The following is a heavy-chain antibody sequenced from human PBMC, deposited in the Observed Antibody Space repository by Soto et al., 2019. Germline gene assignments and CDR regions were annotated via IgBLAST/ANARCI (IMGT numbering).Heavy chain of an antibody. Sequence: EVQLLESGGGLVQPGGSLRLSCAASGFTCNSYAMNWVRQAPGKGLEWVSAISGRAERTYYADSVKGRFTISRDNAKNTVYLQMDSLRAEDTAVHYCAKAGSSCVPTYWYFDLWGRVTRVTVSS. V-gene: IGHV3-23*01. D-gene: IGHD2-21*01. J-gene: IGHJ2*01. CDR1: GFTCNSYA. CDR2: ISGRAERT. CDR3: AKAGSSCVPTYWYFDL.